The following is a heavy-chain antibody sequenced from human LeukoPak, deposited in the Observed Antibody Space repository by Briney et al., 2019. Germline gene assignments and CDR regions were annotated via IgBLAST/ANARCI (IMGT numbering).Heavy chain of an antibody. CDR3: AKESDYYFDY. Sequence: GRSLRLSCAASGFTFSSYGMHWVRQTPGKGLEWVAVISYDGSNKYYADSVKGRFTISRDNPKNTLYLQMNSLRAEDTAVYYCAKESDYYFDYWGQGTLVTVSS. V-gene: IGHV3-30*18. CDR1: GFTFSSYG. CDR2: ISYDGSNK. J-gene: IGHJ4*02.